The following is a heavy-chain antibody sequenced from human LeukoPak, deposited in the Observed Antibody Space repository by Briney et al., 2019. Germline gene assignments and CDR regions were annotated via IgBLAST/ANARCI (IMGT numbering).Heavy chain of an antibody. J-gene: IGHJ6*03. Sequence: SETLSLTCTVSGVSINSSAYYWGWIRQSPGKGLEWIGDVYYSGSTFYNPSLMSRVTISADTSMNQFSLKLSSVTAADTAVYYCARHSFYYYYYIDVWGKGTTVIVSS. CDR3: ARHSFYYYYYIDV. V-gene: IGHV4-39*01. CDR1: GVSINSSAYY. CDR2: VYYSGST.